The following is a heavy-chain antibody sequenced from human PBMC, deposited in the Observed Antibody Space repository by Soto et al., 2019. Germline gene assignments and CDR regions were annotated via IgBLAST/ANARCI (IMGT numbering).Heavy chain of an antibody. CDR3: VKSKGIGYFYFYGLDV. V-gene: IGHV3-23*01. CDR1: GFTINSHA. Sequence: GRSLRLSCAASGFTINSHAIRLERQTPGNGLGCVSSFSGTAASTYFADSVKGRLTISRDKFNYKLYLQVISLRAEDTAIYYCVKSKGIGYFYFYGLDVWAQGTTVTVSS. J-gene: IGHJ6*02. D-gene: IGHD6-13*01. CDR2: FSGTAAST.